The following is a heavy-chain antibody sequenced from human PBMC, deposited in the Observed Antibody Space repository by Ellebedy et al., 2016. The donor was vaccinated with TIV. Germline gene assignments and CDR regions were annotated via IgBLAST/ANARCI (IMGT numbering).Heavy chain of an antibody. CDR3: AGITMVRGESIMGDYYYYGMDV. J-gene: IGHJ6*02. D-gene: IGHD3-10*01. CDR1: GGSISSYY. CDR2: IYYSGST. V-gene: IGHV4-59*08. Sequence: MPSETLSLTCTVSGGSISSYYWSWIRQPPGKGLEWIGYIYYSGSTNYNPSLKSRVTISVDTSKNQFSLKLRSVTAADTAVYYCAGITMVRGESIMGDYYYYGMDVWGQGTTVTVSS.